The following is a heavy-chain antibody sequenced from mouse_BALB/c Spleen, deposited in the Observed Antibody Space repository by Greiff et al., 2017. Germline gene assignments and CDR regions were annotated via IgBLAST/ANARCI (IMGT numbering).Heavy chain of an antibody. J-gene: IGHJ4*01. Sequence: VQRVESGAELARPGASVKLSCKASGYTFTSYWMQWVKQRPGQGLEWIGAIYPGDGDTRYTQKFKGKATLTADKSSSTAYMQLSSLASEDSAVYYCARRFYYGNYNYAMDYWGQGTSVTVSS. D-gene: IGHD2-1*01. CDR2: IYPGDGDT. V-gene: IGHV1-87*01. CDR1: GYTFTSYW. CDR3: ARRFYYGNYNYAMDY.